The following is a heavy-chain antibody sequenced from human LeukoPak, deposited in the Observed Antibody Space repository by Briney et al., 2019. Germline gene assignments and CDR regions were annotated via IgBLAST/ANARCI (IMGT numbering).Heavy chain of an antibody. D-gene: IGHD3-22*01. CDR1: GGTFSSYA. CDR2: IIPIFGTA. V-gene: IGHV1-69*06. CDR3: ASNLVHYYDSSGYRAFDI. J-gene: IGHJ3*02. Sequence: SVKVSCKASGGTFSSYAISWVRQAPGQGLEWMGGIIPIFGTANYAQKFQGRVTITADKSTSTAYMELSSLRSEDTAVYYCASNLVHYYDSSGYRAFDIWGQGTMVTVSS.